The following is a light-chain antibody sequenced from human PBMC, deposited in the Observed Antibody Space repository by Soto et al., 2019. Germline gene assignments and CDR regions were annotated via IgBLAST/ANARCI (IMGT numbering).Light chain of an antibody. Sequence: IHMTQSPSTLSASVGDRVTITCRASQSINTWLDWYQQKPGKAPKLLIYAASRLESGVPSRFSGRGSGTEFTHSIGNQKPDEFACYYCQQYNNYWTFCQGTHVEFK. CDR3: QQYNNYWT. CDR1: QSINTW. CDR2: AAS. J-gene: IGKJ1*01. V-gene: IGKV1-5*01.